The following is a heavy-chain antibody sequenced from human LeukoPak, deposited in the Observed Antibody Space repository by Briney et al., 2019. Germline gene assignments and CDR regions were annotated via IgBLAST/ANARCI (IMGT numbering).Heavy chain of an antibody. J-gene: IGHJ5*01. D-gene: IGHD6-13*01. V-gene: IGHV3-21*01. Sequence: GGSLRLSCAASGFSFSSFSMNWVRQAPGKGLEWVSSISASGSVYYAASVRGRFTISRDNAGNSLFPHLNSLATDDTAVYFCARDLPGSSWYALDSWGQGTLVTVSS. CDR1: GFSFSSFS. CDR3: ARDLPGSSWYALDS. CDR2: ISASGSV.